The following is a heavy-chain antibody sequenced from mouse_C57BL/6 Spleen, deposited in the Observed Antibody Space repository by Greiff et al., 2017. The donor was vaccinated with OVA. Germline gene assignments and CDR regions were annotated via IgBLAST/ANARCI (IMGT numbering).Heavy chain of an antibody. Sequence: QVQLKESGAELAKPGASVKLSCKASGYTFTSYWMHWVKQRPGQGLEWIGYINPSSGYTKYNQKFKDKATLTADKSSSTAYMQLSSLTYEDSAVYYCARGRSNYLYAMDYWGQGTSVTVSS. CDR2: INPSSGYT. D-gene: IGHD2-5*01. CDR3: ARGRSNYLYAMDY. CDR1: GYTFTSYW. J-gene: IGHJ4*01. V-gene: IGHV1-7*01.